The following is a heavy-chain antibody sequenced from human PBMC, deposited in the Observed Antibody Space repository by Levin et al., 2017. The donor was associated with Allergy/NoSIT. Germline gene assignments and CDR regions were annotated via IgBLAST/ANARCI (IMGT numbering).Heavy chain of an antibody. Sequence: KASETLSLTCSVSGGSMSSPNYYWAWIRQPPGKGLEWIGSIHSTGGTFYNPSLKSRVTLSVDTSKNQFSLKVRSVTAADTAVYYCAKPSTGLVYGDSSDFWGQGALVTVSS. CDR1: GGSMSSPNYY. CDR2: IHSTGGT. D-gene: IGHD4-17*01. J-gene: IGHJ4*02. CDR3: AKPSTGLVYGDSSDF. V-gene: IGHV4-39*01.